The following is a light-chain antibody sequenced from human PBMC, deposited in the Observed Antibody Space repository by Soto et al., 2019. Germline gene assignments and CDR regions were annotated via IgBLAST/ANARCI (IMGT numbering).Light chain of an antibody. CDR3: QQYAASPRT. CDR2: GVS. J-gene: IGKJ1*01. Sequence: EIVLTQSPGTLSLSPRERATLSCRASQSVTSNSLAWYQHRPGQAPRLLIYGVSNRAPGIPDRFSGSGSGTHFTLTISRLAPEDFAVYYCQQYAASPRTFGHGTQVEVK. V-gene: IGKV3-20*01. CDR1: QSVTSNS.